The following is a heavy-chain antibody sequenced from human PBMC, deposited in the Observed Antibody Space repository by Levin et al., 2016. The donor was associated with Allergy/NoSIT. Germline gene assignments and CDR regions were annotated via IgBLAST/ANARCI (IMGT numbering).Heavy chain of an antibody. J-gene: IGHJ6*02. CDR2: IYYSGST. V-gene: IGHV4-59*01. CDR3: ARGVLWFGEPSGMDV. D-gene: IGHD3-10*01. Sequence: SETLSLTCTVSGGSISSYYWSWIRQPPGKGLEWIGYIYYSGSTNYNPSLKSRVTISVDTSKNQFSLKLSSVTAADTAVYYCARGVLWFGEPSGMDVWGQGTTVTVSS. CDR1: GGSISSYY.